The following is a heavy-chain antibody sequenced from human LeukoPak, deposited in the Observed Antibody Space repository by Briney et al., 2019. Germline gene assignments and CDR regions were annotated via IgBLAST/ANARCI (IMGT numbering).Heavy chain of an antibody. V-gene: IGHV1-24*01. CDR3: ATAEYSYGLFDY. CDR2: FDPEDGET. Sequence: ASVKASCKVSGYTLIGVSMHWVRQAPGKGLEWMGGFDPEDGETIYAQKFQGRVTMTEDTSTDTAYMELSSLRSEDTAVYYCATAEYSYGLFDYWGQGTLVTVSS. J-gene: IGHJ4*02. CDR1: GYTLIGVS. D-gene: IGHD5-18*01.